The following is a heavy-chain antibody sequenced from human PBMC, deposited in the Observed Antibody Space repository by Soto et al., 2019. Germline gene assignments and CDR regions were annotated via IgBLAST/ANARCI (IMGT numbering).Heavy chain of an antibody. J-gene: IGHJ4*02. CDR1: GGSISGSY. CDR3: ARSVAVPGAHIDY. CDR2: VYYTGST. D-gene: IGHD6-19*01. Sequence: SETLSLTCSVSGGSISGSYWSWIRQSLGKGLEWLGYVYYTGSTNYSPSLRSRVSISVDTSKNEFSLRLSSVTAADTAVYFCARSVAVPGAHIDYWGQGTQVTVSS. V-gene: IGHV4-59*01.